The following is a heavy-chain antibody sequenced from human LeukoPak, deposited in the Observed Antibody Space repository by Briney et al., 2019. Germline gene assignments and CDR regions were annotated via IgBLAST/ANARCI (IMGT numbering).Heavy chain of an antibody. CDR2: IHTSGST. J-gene: IGHJ6*03. Sequence: PSETLSLTCTVSGGSISSYYWSWIRQPAGKGLEWIGRIHTSGSTNYSPSLKSRVTISIDTSKNQFSLRLRSVTAADTAVYYCARDRPPADYYMDVWGKGTTVTVSS. V-gene: IGHV4-4*07. CDR3: ARDRPPADYYMDV. CDR1: GGSISSYY.